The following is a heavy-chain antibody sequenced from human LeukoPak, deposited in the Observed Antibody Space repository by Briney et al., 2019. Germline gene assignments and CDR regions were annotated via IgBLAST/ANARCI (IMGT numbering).Heavy chain of an antibody. CDR2: IRNDASNT. CDR3: AKRAGSAWSAGA. J-gene: IGHJ5*02. CDR1: GFTFSSYG. D-gene: IGHD3-10*01. V-gene: IGHV3-30*02. Sequence: PGGSLRLSCAASGFTFSSYGMHWVRQAPGKGLDWVAYIRNDASNTYYADSVKGRFSISRDNSKNTLYLQMNRLIPEDTAVYYCAKRAGSAWSAGAWGQGTLVTVSS.